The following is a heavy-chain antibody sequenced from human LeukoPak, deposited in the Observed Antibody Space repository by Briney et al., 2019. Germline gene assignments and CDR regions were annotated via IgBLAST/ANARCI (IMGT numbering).Heavy chain of an antibody. CDR3: AKLSRGDGDYWSFDL. CDR1: GFTFSSYA. CDR2: ISGSGGST. V-gene: IGHV3-23*01. Sequence: GGSLRLSCAASGFTFSSYAMSWVRQAPGKGLEWVSAISGSGGSTYYADSLKGRFTISRDNSKNTLYLQMNSLRAEDTAVYYCAKLSRGDGDYWSFDLWGRGTLVTVSS. D-gene: IGHD4-17*01. J-gene: IGHJ2*01.